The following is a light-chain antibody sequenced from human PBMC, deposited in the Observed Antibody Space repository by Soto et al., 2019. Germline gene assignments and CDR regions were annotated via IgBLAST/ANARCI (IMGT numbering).Light chain of an antibody. V-gene: IGKV1-9*01. CDR2: AAS. CDR1: QAISNY. Sequence: DIQLTQSPSFLAASVGDGVTITCRASQAISNYVAWYQQKPGEAPKLLIYAASTLQSGVPPRFSGSGSGTEFTLTISSLQPEDFATYYCQHLNSYPITFGQGTRLEIK. CDR3: QHLNSYPIT. J-gene: IGKJ5*01.